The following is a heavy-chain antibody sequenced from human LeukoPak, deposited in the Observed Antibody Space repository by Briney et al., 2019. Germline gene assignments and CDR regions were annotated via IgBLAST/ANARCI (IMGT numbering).Heavy chain of an antibody. CDR1: GYTFTSYG. D-gene: IGHD3-16*01. CDR2: ISANNGGT. V-gene: IGHV1-18*01. J-gene: IGHJ4*02. CDR3: ARDPPGLTLGSPGDY. Sequence: ASVKVSCKASGYTFTSYGIAWVRQAPGQGLQWMGWISANNGGTSYSQKLQGRVTMTTDTSTNTAYTELRSLTSDDTAVYYCARDPPGLTLGSPGDYWGQGTLVIVSS.